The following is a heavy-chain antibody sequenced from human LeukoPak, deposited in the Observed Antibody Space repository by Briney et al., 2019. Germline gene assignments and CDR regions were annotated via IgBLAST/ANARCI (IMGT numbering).Heavy chain of an antibody. J-gene: IGHJ4*02. CDR3: ARHERYCSSTSCFGLDY. Sequence: SETLSLTCTVSGGSISSSSYYWGWIRQPPGKGLEWIGSIYYSGSTYYNPSLKSRVTISVDTSKNQFSLKLSSVTAADTAVYYCARHERYCSSTSCFGLDYWGQGTLVTVSS. CDR2: IYYSGST. V-gene: IGHV4-39*01. D-gene: IGHD2-2*01. CDR1: GGSISSSSYY.